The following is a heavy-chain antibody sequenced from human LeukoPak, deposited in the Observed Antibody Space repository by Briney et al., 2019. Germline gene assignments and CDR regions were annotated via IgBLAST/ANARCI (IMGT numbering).Heavy chain of an antibody. V-gene: IGHV4-34*01. CDR3: ARGDVWGSYRYYRPIFDY. Sequence: SETLSLTCAVYGGSFSGYYWSWIRQPPGKGLEWIGEINHSGSTNYNPSLKSRVTISVDTSKNQFSLKLSSVTAADTAVYYCARGDVWGSYRYYRPIFDYWGQGTLVTVSS. CDR1: GGSFSGYY. D-gene: IGHD3-16*02. CDR2: INHSGST. J-gene: IGHJ4*02.